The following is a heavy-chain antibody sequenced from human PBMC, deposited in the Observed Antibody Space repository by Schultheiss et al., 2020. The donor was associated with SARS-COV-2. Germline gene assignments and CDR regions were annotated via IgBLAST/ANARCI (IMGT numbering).Heavy chain of an antibody. CDR2: ISSSSSYI. V-gene: IGHV3-21*01. J-gene: IGHJ6*02. D-gene: IGHD3-3*01. CDR3: ARDSSSITIFGVVTRYGMDV. CDR1: GFTFSSYS. Sequence: GGSLRLSCAASGFTFSSYSMNWVRQAPGKGLEWVSSISSSSSYIYYADSVKGRFTISRDNAKNSLYLQMNSLRAEDTAVYYCARDSSSITIFGVVTRYGMDVWGQGTTVTVSS.